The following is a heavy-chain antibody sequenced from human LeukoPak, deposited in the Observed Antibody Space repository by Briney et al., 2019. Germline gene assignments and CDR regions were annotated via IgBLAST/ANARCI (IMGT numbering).Heavy chain of an antibody. CDR2: IRYDGSNK. V-gene: IGHV3-30*02. CDR1: GFTFSSHG. J-gene: IGHJ4*02. D-gene: IGHD1-26*01. Sequence: PGGSLRLSCAASGFTFSSHGMNWVRQAPGKGLEWVAFIRYDGSNKYYADSVKGRFTISRDNSKNTLYLQMNSLRAKDTAVYYCAKEESGSLFFDYWGQGTLVTVSS. CDR3: AKEESGSLFFDY.